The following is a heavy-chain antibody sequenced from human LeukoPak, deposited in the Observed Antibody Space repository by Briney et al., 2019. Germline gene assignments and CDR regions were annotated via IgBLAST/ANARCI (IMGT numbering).Heavy chain of an antibody. Sequence: SETLSLTCTVSGGSISSYYWSWIRQPPGKGLEWIGYIYYSGSTKYNPSLKSRVTISVDTSKNQFSLKLSSVTAADTAVYYCARDVDGYNFYYFDYWGQGTLVTVSS. J-gene: IGHJ4*02. D-gene: IGHD5-24*01. CDR3: ARDVDGYNFYYFDY. CDR1: GGSISSYY. CDR2: IYYSGST. V-gene: IGHV4-59*01.